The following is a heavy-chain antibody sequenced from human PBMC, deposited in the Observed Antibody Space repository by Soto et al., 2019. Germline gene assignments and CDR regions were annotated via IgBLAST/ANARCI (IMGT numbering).Heavy chain of an antibody. V-gene: IGHV3-30*18. J-gene: IGHJ4*02. CDR2: ISYDGSNK. Sequence: VQLVESGGGVVQPGRSLRLSCAASGFTFSSYGMHWVRQAPGKGLEWVAVISYDGSNKYYADSVKGRFTISRDNSKNTLYLQMNSLRAEDTAVYYCAKGVLRYFDWLPQDYFDYWGQGTLVTVSS. CDR1: GFTFSSYG. CDR3: AKGVLRYFDWLPQDYFDY. D-gene: IGHD3-9*01.